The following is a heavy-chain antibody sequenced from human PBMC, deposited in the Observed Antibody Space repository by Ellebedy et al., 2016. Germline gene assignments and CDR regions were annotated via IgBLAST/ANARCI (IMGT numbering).Heavy chain of an antibody. CDR3: ARRGWLHHFFDY. Sequence: GESLKISXAASGFTFSSYAMHWVRQAPGKGLEWVAVISYDGSNKYYADSVKGRFAISRDNAKNSLYLQMNSLRAEDTAVYYCARRGWLHHFFDYWGQGALVTVSS. V-gene: IGHV3-30*09. J-gene: IGHJ4*02. D-gene: IGHD5-12*01. CDR1: GFTFSSYA. CDR2: ISYDGSNK.